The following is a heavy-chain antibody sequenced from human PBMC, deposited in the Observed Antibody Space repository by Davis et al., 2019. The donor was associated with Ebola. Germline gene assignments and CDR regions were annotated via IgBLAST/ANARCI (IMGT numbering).Heavy chain of an antibody. CDR2: ISAYNSDT. D-gene: IGHD1-1*01. CDR1: GYTFTSYG. CDR3: ARAQFPTTSDH. J-gene: IGHJ4*02. Sequence: AASVKVSCKASGYTFTSYGISWVRKAPGQGLEWMGWISAYNSDTNYAQKFQGRVTMTTDTSTSTAYMELRSLRSDDTAVYYCARAQFPTTSDHWGQGTLVTVSS. V-gene: IGHV1-18*01.